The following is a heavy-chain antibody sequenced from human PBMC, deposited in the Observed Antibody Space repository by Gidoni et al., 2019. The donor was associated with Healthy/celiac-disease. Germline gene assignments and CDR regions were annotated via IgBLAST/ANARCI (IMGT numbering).Heavy chain of an antibody. V-gene: IGHV3-30*18. J-gene: IGHJ4*02. Sequence: QVQLVESGGGVVQPGRSLRLSCAASGFTFSSYGMHWVRQAPGKGLEWVAVISYDGSNKYYADSVKGRFTISRDNSKNTLYLQMNSLRAEDTAVYYCAKVLRGAAAANPFDYWGQGTLVTVSS. D-gene: IGHD6-13*01. CDR3: AKVLRGAAAANPFDY. CDR2: ISYDGSNK. CDR1: GFTFSSYG.